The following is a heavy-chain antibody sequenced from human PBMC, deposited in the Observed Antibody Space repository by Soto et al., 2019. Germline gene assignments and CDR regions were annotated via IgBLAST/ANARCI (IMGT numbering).Heavy chain of an antibody. Sequence: QVQLVQSGAEVKKPGSSVNVSCKAAGGTFTSYVISWVRQAPGQGPEWMGGIIPMFGTRDYAQRFQGRDTITADETTNTDNTELHSMRSEDTAFYYGAVNAGTAGAYDWEDWGQGTLVTVST. D-gene: IGHD3-9*01. J-gene: IGHJ4*02. V-gene: IGHV1-69*01. CDR2: IIPMFGTR. CDR3: AVNAGTAGAYDWED. CDR1: GGTFTSYV.